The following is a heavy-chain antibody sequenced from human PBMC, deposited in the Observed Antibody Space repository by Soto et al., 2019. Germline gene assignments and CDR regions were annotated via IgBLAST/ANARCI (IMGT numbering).Heavy chain of an antibody. D-gene: IGHD2-2*01. CDR2: ISLYSDGT. J-gene: IGHJ5*02. CDR3: ARAVPGGEVWLGP. CDR1: GYTFSNYG. Sequence: SSVKVPCKTSGYTFSNYGITWVRQAPGQPLEWLGWISLYSDGTNYAQKFQGRGSMTTYTSTTTAHLDLGSLRTDETAVYYCARAVPGGEVWLGPWGEGTPVTVST. V-gene: IGHV1-18*01.